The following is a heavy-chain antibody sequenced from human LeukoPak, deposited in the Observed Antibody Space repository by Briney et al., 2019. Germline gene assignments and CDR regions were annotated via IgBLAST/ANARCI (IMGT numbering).Heavy chain of an antibody. CDR2: IYTSGST. Sequence: PSETLSLTCTVSGGSISSGSYYWSWIRQPAGKGLEWIGRIYTSGSTYYNPSLKSRVTISVDTSKNQFSLKLSSVTAADTAVYYCARRIRSLYSSGWFNYWGQGTLVTVSS. J-gene: IGHJ4*02. V-gene: IGHV4-61*02. D-gene: IGHD6-19*01. CDR3: ARRIRSLYSSGWFNY. CDR1: GGSISSGSYY.